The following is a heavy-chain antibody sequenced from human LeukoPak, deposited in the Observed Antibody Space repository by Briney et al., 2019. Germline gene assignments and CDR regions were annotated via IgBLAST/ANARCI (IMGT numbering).Heavy chain of an antibody. CDR1: GYSFTSYW. D-gene: IGHD6-19*01. Sequence: GESLKISWKGSGYSFTSYWSGGVRQMPGKGLEWMEIIYPGDSDTRYSPSFQGQVTISADKSISTAYLQWSSLKASDTAMYYCARRGSGWYWDYWGQGTLVTVSS. CDR3: ARRGSGWYWDY. J-gene: IGHJ4*02. CDR2: IYPGDSDT. V-gene: IGHV5-51*01.